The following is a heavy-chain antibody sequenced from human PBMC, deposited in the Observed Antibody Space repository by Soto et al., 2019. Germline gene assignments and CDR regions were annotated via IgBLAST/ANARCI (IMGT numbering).Heavy chain of an antibody. CDR3: ARGIGLTYCSGGSCYSNYYFYMDV. J-gene: IGHJ6*03. CDR2: INAGNGHT. D-gene: IGHD2-15*01. Sequence: ASVKVSCKASGYTFNTYAMHWVRQAPGQRLEWMGWINAGNGHTEYLQKLQGRVTITSDTSASTAYMEPSGLRSEDTAVYYCARGIGLTYCSGGSCYSNYYFYMDVWGKGTTVTVSS. V-gene: IGHV1-3*01. CDR1: GYTFNTYA.